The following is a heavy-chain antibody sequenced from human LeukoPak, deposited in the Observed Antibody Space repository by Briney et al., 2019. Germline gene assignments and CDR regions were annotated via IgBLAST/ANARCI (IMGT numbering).Heavy chain of an antibody. V-gene: IGHV4-39*01. Sequence: PSETLSLTCTVSGGSISSSIYYWGWIRQPPGKGLEWIGSIYYSGSTYYNPSLKSRVTISVDTSKNQFSLKLSSVTAADTAVYYCARHGRIVGAARQFDYWGQGTLVTVSS. CDR2: IYYSGST. J-gene: IGHJ4*02. CDR1: GGSISSSIYY. D-gene: IGHD1-26*01. CDR3: ARHGRIVGAARQFDY.